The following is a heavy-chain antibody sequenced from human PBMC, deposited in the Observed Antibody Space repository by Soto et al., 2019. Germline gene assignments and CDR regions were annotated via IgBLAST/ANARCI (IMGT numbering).Heavy chain of an antibody. J-gene: IGHJ5*02. CDR2: ISSSSSTI. V-gene: IGHV3-48*02. D-gene: IGHD2-15*01. Sequence: GGSLRLSCAASGFTFSSYSMNWVRQAPGKGLEWVSYISSSSSTIYYADSVKGRFTISRDNAKNSLYLQMNSLRDEDTAVYYCARGDCSGGSCYFPFVAYFDPWGQGTLVTVSS. CDR1: GFTFSSYS. CDR3: ARGDCSGGSCYFPFVAYFDP.